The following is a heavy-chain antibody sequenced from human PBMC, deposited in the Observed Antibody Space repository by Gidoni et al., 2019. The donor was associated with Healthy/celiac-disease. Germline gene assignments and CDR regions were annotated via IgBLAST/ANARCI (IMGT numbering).Heavy chain of an antibody. Sequence: QVQLQESGPGLVKPSETLSLTCTVSGGSISSYYWSWIRQPPGKGLEWIGYIYYSGSTNYNPSLKSRVTISVDTSKNQFSLKLSSVTAADTAVYYCARSPPTKWELPNFDYWGQGTLVTVSS. V-gene: IGHV4-59*08. CDR2: IYYSGST. D-gene: IGHD1-26*01. J-gene: IGHJ4*02. CDR1: GGSISSYY. CDR3: ARSPPTKWELPNFDY.